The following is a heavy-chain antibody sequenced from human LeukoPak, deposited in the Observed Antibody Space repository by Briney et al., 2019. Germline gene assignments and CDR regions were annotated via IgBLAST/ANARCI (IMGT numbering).Heavy chain of an antibody. J-gene: IGHJ4*02. V-gene: IGHV1-46*01. CDR1: GYSFTSYY. CDR3: ARDGYSGSSLFDY. D-gene: IGHD1-26*01. Sequence: ASVKVSCKASGYSFTSYYIHWVRQAPGQGLEWMGIINPTTGSTIYAQTFQGRVTMTRDVSTSTVYMDLSSLRSADTAVYYCARDGYSGSSLFDYWGQGTLVTVSS. CDR2: INPTTGST.